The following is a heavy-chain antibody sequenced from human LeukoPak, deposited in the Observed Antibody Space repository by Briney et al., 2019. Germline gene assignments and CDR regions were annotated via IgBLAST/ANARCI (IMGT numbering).Heavy chain of an antibody. D-gene: IGHD6-13*01. CDR3: ARAPRNSSTMLDY. CDR2: INPNDGST. J-gene: IGHJ4*02. CDR1: GYTFTNYW. Sequence: GASVKVSCKASGYTFTNYWIQWVRQAPGQGLEWVALINPNDGSTTYAHKFQGRVTMTRDTSTSTVYMDLSSLTSEDTAVYYCARAPRNSSTMLDYWGQGTLATVSS. V-gene: IGHV1-46*01.